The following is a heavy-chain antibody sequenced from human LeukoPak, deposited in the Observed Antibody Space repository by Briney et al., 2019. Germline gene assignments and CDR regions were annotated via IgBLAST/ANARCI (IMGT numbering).Heavy chain of an antibody. V-gene: IGHV4-4*08. CDR1: AGSICNSY. D-gene: IGHD3-22*01. CDR2: ISTGGDI. J-gene: IGHJ5*02. Sequence: SETLSLTCAVSAGSICNSYCSWARQPPGKGLEFIGYISTGGDINYSPSLRSRATMSINPSNNQLSLTLTSVTTADTAVYFCVRGPGRGYDLGPWGQGSLVTVSS. CDR3: VRGPGRGYDLGP.